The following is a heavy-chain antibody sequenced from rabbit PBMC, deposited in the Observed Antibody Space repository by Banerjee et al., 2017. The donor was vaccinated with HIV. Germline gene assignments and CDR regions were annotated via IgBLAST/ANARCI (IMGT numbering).Heavy chain of an antibody. CDR1: GFSFSSSYY. V-gene: IGHV1S40*01. CDR3: ARGPYAGYGYHGATGWLDL. CDR2: IYTGSSGST. Sequence: QSLEESGGDLVKPGASLTLTCTASGFSFSSSYYMCWVRQAPGKGLEWIACIYTGSSGSTYYASWAKGRLTISKTSSTTVTLQMTSLTAADTATHFCARGPYAGYGYHGATGWLDLWGPGTLVTVS. D-gene: IGHD6-1*01. J-gene: IGHJ5*01.